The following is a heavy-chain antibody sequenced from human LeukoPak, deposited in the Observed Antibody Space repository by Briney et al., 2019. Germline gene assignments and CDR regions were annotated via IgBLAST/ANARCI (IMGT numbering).Heavy chain of an antibody. D-gene: IGHD2/OR15-2a*01. Sequence: SETLSLTCAVSGDSITSHNWWSWVRQSPGKGLEWIGEIYHSGTTNYSPSLKSRVTISVDKSKNQLSLKLTSVTAADTAVYFCASCLFDYYYFAQWGQGTLATVSS. V-gene: IGHV4-4*02. CDR3: ASCLFDYYYFAQ. CDR2: IYHSGTT. CDR1: GDSITSHNW. J-gene: IGHJ4*02.